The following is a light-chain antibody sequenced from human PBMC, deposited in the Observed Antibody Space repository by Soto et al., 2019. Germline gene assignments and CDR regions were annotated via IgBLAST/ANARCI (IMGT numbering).Light chain of an antibody. V-gene: IGKV3-11*01. CDR3: QQRNKWPPVT. CDR2: DAS. CDR1: PSVSNS. J-gene: IGKJ4*01. Sequence: ESVLPQSPAPLSLSPGERATLSCRASPSVSNSLAWYQHKPGQAPRLLIYDASNRATGVPTRFSGSGSGTYFTLTISSLEPEDFSVYYCQQRNKWPPVTVGGGTRVEIK.